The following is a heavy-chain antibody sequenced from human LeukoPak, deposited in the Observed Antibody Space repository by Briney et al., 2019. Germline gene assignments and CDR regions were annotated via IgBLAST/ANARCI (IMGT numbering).Heavy chain of an antibody. V-gene: IGHV4-61*02. CDR1: GGSISSGSYY. J-gene: IGHJ4*02. Sequence: SQTLSLTCTVSGGSISSGSYYWSWIRQPAGKGLEWIARIYTSGSTNYNPSLKSRVTISVDTSKNQFSLKLSSVTAADTAVYYCARGYYYDSSGYYGYYFDYWGQGTLVTVSS. CDR2: IYTSGST. D-gene: IGHD3-22*01. CDR3: ARGYYYDSSGYYGYYFDY.